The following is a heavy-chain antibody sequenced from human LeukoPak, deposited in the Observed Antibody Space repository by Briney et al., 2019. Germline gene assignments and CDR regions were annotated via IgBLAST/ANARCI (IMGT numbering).Heavy chain of an antibody. Sequence: SETLSLTCTVSGGSISSYYWNWIRQPPGKGLEWIGYIYYSGSTNYNPSLKSRVTISVDTSKNQFSLKLSSVTAADTAVYYCARYRLHPNRAFDYWGQGTLVTVSS. CDR1: GGSISSYY. CDR2: IYYSGST. D-gene: IGHD4-11*01. CDR3: ARYRLHPNRAFDY. V-gene: IGHV4-59*08. J-gene: IGHJ4*02.